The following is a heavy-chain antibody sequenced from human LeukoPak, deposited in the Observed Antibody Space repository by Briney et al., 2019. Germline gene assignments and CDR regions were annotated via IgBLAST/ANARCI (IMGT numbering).Heavy chain of an antibody. CDR1: GGSISTTNW. CDR3: AKSSSSWIFDY. J-gene: IGHJ4*02. D-gene: IGHD6-13*01. Sequence: PSGTLSLTCAVSGGSISTTNWWSWVRQPPGKGLEWIGEIYNSGSTNYNPSLKSRITISVDKSKNQFSLKLSSVTAADTAMYYCAKSSSSWIFDYWGQGTLVTVSS. V-gene: IGHV4-4*02. CDR2: IYNSGST.